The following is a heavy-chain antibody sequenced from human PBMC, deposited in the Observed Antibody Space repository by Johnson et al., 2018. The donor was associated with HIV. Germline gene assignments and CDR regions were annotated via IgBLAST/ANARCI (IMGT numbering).Heavy chain of an antibody. Sequence: EKLVESGGGLVQPGGSLRLSCAASGFTVSRNYMNWVRQAPGKGLEWVSRIHNDGSRTTYADSVKGRFTISRDNAKNTLYLQMSSLRAEDTALYYCAKDLALSGYLDAFDIWGQGTMVTVSS. CDR1: GFTVSRNY. J-gene: IGHJ3*02. CDR3: AKDLALSGYLDAFDI. D-gene: IGHD3-22*01. V-gene: IGHV3-74*01. CDR2: IHNDGSRT.